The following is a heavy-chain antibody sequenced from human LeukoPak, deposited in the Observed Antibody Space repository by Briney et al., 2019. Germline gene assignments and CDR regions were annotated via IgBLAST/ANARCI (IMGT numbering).Heavy chain of an antibody. Sequence: GGSLRLSCAASGITVSGNSMIWVRQAPGKGLEWVSLIYSDFGTHYADSVKGRFTISRDNAKNSVFLQMNSLRAEDTALYYCARIGHDLYQTFDSWGHGTLITVSS. J-gene: IGHJ5*01. CDR2: IYSDFGT. CDR1: GITVSGNS. D-gene: IGHD2-2*01. CDR3: ARIGHDLYQTFDS. V-gene: IGHV3-53*01.